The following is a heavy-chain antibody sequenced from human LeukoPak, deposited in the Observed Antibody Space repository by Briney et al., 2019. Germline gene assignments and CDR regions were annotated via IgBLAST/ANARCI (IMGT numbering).Heavy chain of an antibody. J-gene: IGHJ5*02. Sequence: SETLSLTCTVSGYSISSGYYWGWIRQPPGKGLEWIGSIYHSGSTYYNPSLKSRVTISVDTSKNQFSLKLNSVTAADTAVYYCARGVPYYYGSGSYQVWFDPWGQGTLVTVSS. CDR2: IYHSGST. CDR1: GYSISSGYY. D-gene: IGHD3-10*01. CDR3: ARGVPYYYGSGSYQVWFDP. V-gene: IGHV4-38-2*02.